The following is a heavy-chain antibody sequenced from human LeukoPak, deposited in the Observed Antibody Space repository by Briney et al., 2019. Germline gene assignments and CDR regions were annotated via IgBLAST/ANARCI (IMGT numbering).Heavy chain of an antibody. D-gene: IGHD2-21*02. CDR2: INHSGST. J-gene: IGHJ6*03. Sequence: SETLSLTCAVYGGSFSGYYWSWIRQPPGKGLEWIGEINHSGSTNYNPSLKSRVTMSVDTSKNQFSLKLSSVTAEDTAVYYCARGPHIVVLTDIRFYSFYMDVWGIGTTVTVSS. CDR1: GGSFSGYY. V-gene: IGHV4-34*01. CDR3: ARGPHIVVLTDIRFYSFYMDV.